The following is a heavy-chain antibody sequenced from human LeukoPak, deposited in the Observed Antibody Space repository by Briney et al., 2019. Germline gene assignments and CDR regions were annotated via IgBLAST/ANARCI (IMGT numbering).Heavy chain of an antibody. D-gene: IGHD3-10*01. CDR3: ARDTPVGFRDLFEYFDY. CDR1: GYTFTSYG. V-gene: IGHV1-18*01. Sequence: ASVKVSCKASGYTFTSYGISWVRQAPGQGLEWMGWISAYNGNTNYAQKLQGRVTMTTDTSTSTAYMELRSLRSDDTAVYYCARDTPVGFRDLFEYFDYWGQGTLVTVSS. CDR2: ISAYNGNT. J-gene: IGHJ4*02.